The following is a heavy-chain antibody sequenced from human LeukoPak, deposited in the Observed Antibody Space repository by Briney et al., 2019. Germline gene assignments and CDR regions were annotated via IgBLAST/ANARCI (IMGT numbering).Heavy chain of an antibody. CDR3: ARGGRTCTIFGLVTFDY. CDR1: GYTFTGYY. Sequence: ASVKVSCKASGYTFTGYYMHWVRQAPGQGLEWMGWINPNSGGTNYAQKFQGRVTMTRDTSISTAYMELSRLRSDDTAVYYCARGGRTCTIFGLVTFDYRGQGTLVTVSS. D-gene: IGHD3-3*01. V-gene: IGHV1-2*02. J-gene: IGHJ4*02. CDR2: INPNSGGT.